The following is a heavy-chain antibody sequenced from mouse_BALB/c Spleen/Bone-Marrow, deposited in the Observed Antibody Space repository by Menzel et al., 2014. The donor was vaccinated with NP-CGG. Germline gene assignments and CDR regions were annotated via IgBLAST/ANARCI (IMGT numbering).Heavy chain of an antibody. CDR2: IYPGSGST. V-gene: IGHV1S22*01. J-gene: IGHJ2*01. CDR3: TRGGRPPFDY. CDR1: GYTFTSYW. Sequence: LQQSGSELVRPGASVKLSCKASGYTFTSYWMHWVKQRPGQGLEWIGNIYPGSGSTNYDEKLKSKATLTVDTSSSTAYMQLSSLTSEDSAVYYCTRGGRPPFDYWGQGTTLAVSS. D-gene: IGHD2-12*01.